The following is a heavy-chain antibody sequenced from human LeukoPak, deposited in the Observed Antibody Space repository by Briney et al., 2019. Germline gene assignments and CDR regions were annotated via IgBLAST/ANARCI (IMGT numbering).Heavy chain of an antibody. J-gene: IGHJ5*02. D-gene: IGHD3-10*01. CDR2: FDPEDGET. CDR3: ARDNSGRDEAWWFNP. CDR1: GYTLTELS. Sequence: GASVKVSCKVSGYTLTELSMHWVRQAPGKGLEWMGGFDPEDGETIYAQKFQGRVTMTEDTSTDTAYMELSSLRSEDTAVYYCARDNSGRDEAWWFNPWGQGTLVTVSS. V-gene: IGHV1-24*01.